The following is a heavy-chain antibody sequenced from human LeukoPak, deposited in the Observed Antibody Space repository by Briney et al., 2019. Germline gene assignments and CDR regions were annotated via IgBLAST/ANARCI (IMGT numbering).Heavy chain of an antibody. CDR1: GFTFSSYG. Sequence: GGSLRLSCAASGFTFSSYGMHWVRQAPGKGLEWVAVISYDGSNKYYADSVKGRFTISRDNSKNTLYLQMNSLRAEDTAVYYCARDSPYSSGWGAFDIWGQGTMVTVSS. J-gene: IGHJ3*02. CDR2: ISYDGSNK. D-gene: IGHD6-19*01. V-gene: IGHV3-30*03. CDR3: ARDSPYSSGWGAFDI.